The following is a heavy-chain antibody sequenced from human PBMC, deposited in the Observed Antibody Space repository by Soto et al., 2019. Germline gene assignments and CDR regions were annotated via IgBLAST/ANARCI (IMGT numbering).Heavy chain of an antibody. CDR1: WYIVSSNSVA. V-gene: IGHV6-1*01. CDR3: AREEILIVYNLFAP. D-gene: IGHD2-15*01. Sequence: SGNLALTCFISWYIVSSNSVAWNLIRQSPSRGLEWLGRTYYKSKWYFDYALSVKSRISISPDTSKNVSSLHLNSVTPEDTAVYYCAREEILIVYNLFAPWGQGTQVTVSS. J-gene: IGHJ5*02. CDR2: TYYKSKWYF.